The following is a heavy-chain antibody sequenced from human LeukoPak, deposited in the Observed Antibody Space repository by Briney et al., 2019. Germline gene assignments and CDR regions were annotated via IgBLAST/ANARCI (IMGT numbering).Heavy chain of an antibody. CDR1: GYTFTSYD. D-gene: IGHD6-19*01. CDR2: VNPNSGNT. Sequence: RASVKVSCKASGYTFTSYDINWVRQATGQGLEWMGWVNPNSGNTGYAQKFQGRVTMTRNTSISTAYMELSSLRSEDTAVYYCARGYSSCWWEIVIDYWGQGTLVTVSS. CDR3: ARGYSSCWWEIVIDY. V-gene: IGHV1-8*02. J-gene: IGHJ4*02.